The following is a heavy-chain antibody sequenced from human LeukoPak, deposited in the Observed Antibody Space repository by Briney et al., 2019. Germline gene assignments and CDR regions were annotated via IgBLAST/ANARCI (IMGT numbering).Heavy chain of an antibody. J-gene: IGHJ4*02. CDR2: IYYTGT. Sequence: SETLSLTFTVSGGSVSDFYWSLIRPSPVKGLEWIGYIYYTGTSYNPSLKSRVTISADTSKNQFSLNLSSVTAADTAVYYCASRKLGNDYWGQGTLVTVSS. D-gene: IGHD7-27*01. V-gene: IGHV4-59*02. CDR1: GGSVSDFY. CDR3: ASRKLGNDY.